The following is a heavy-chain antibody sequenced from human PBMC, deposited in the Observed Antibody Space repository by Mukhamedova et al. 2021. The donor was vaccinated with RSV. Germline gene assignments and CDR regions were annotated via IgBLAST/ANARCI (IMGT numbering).Heavy chain of an antibody. D-gene: IGHD3-22*01. V-gene: IGHV3-11*06. J-gene: IGHJ6*03. CDR3: ARETYYYDSSGYPDYYYYYMDV. Sequence: AEYIGGRFTISRDNAKNSLYLQMNSLRAEDTAVYYCARETYYYDSSGYPDYYYYYMDVWGKGTTVTVSS.